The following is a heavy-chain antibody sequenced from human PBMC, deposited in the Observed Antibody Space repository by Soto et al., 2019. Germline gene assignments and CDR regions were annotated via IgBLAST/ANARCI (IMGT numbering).Heavy chain of an antibody. CDR2: IYYSGST. Sequence: SETLSLTCTVSGGSISSYYWSWIRQPPGKGLEWIGYIYYSGSTNYNPSLKSRVTISVDTSKNQFSLKLSSVTAADTAVYYCARGHYDYVWGSYRANWFDPWGQGTLVTVSS. J-gene: IGHJ5*02. CDR3: ARGHYDYVWGSYRANWFDP. D-gene: IGHD3-16*02. CDR1: GGSISSYY. V-gene: IGHV4-59*01.